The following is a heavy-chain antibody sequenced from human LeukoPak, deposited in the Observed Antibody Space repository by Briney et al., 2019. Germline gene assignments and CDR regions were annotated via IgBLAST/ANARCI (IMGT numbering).Heavy chain of an antibody. CDR3: AREQWAYRSYYASSGYHDY. D-gene: IGHD3-22*01. CDR1: GGSISSGSYF. J-gene: IGHJ4*02. Sequence: SETLSLTCTVSGGSISSGSYFWSWIPQPAGKGLEWIGRIYTSGSTNYSPSLKNRVTISVDTSRNQFSLNLTSVTAADAAMYYCAREQWAYRSYYASSGYHDYWGQGTLVTVSS. CDR2: IYTSGST. V-gene: IGHV4-61*02.